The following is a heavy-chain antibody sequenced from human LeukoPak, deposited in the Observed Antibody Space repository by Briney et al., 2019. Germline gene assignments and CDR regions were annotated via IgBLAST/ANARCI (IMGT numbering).Heavy chain of an antibody. CDR1: GGSISSYY. CDR2: IYYSGST. V-gene: IGHV4-59*12. CDR3: ARESNGDHSFDY. J-gene: IGHJ4*02. D-gene: IGHD4-17*01. Sequence: SETLSLTCTVSGGSISSYYWSWIRQPPGKGLEWIGYIYYSGSTYYNPSLKSRVTISVDTSKNQFSLKLSSVTAADTAVYYCARESNGDHSFDYWGQGTLVTVSS.